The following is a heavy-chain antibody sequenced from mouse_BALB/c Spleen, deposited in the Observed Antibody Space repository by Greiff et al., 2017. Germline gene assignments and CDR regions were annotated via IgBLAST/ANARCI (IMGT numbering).Heavy chain of an antibody. V-gene: IGHV1-5*01. Sequence: VQLQQSGTVLARPGASVKMSCKASGYTFTSYWMHWVKQRPGQGLEWIGAIYPGNSDISYNQKFKGKAKLTADTSSSTAYMELSSLTYEDSAVYYCTSSWDVSAMAYWGQGTSVTVSS. J-gene: IGHJ4*01. CDR1: GYTFTSYW. D-gene: IGHD4-1*01. CDR2: IYPGNSDI. CDR3: TSSWDVSAMAY.